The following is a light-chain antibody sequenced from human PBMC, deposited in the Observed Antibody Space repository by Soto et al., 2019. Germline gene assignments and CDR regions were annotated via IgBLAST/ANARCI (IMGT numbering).Light chain of an antibody. V-gene: IGLV2-14*01. CDR1: SSDVGGYNY. CDR3: SSYTSSDNFVV. CDR2: EVT. J-gene: IGLJ2*01. Sequence: QSVLTQPASVSGSPGQSITISCTGTSSDVGGYNYVSWYQQHPGKAPKLMIYEVTNRPSGLSNRFSGSKSGNTASLTISGLQAEDEADYYCSSYTSSDNFVVFGGGTKVTVL.